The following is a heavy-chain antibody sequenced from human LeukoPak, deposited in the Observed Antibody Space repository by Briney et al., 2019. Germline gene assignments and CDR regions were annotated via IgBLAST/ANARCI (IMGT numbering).Heavy chain of an antibody. CDR1: GGSISSYY. D-gene: IGHD3-9*01. J-gene: IGHJ4*02. CDR2: IYYSGST. V-gene: IGHV4-59*01. CDR3: ARHYDILTGYSTSFDY. Sequence: SETLSLTCTVSGGSISSYYWSWIRQPPGKGLEWIGYIYYSGSTNYNPSLKSRVTISVDTSKNQFSLKLSSVTAADTAVYYCARHYDILTGYSTSFDYWGQGTLVTVSS.